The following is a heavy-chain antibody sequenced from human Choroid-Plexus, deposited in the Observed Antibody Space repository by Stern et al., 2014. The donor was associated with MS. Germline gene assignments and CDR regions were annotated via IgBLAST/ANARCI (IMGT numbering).Heavy chain of an antibody. D-gene: IGHD2/OR15-2a*01. Sequence: DQLVESGGGVVQPGRPLRLSCVASGFNLGSCAMHWVRQAPGKGLEWVGGVSYDGSNKYYADSVKGRFTISRDNSQNTLYMQMSSLRPEDTAVYYCAKDRQYLTYFFDHWGQGSLVTVSS. CDR1: GFNLGSCA. J-gene: IGHJ5*02. CDR2: VSYDGSNK. V-gene: IGHV3-30*18. CDR3: AKDRQYLTYFFDH.